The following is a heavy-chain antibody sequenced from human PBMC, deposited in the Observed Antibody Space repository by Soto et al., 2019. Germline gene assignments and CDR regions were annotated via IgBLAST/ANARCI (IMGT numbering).Heavy chain of an antibody. CDR3: ARDPGQDTGWYCFDS. CDR1: GYTLPSYG. V-gene: IGHV1-18*04. CDR2: ISTYTGDT. D-gene: IGHD6-19*01. Sequence: QVQLVQSGAEVKRPGASVMLACKASGYTLPSYGISWVRQAPGQGLEWMGWISTYTGDTNYARKTQGRVTLTTDTSTNPAYMELRSLRSDDTAVYYCARDPGQDTGWYCFDSWGQGTLVIVSS. J-gene: IGHJ5*01.